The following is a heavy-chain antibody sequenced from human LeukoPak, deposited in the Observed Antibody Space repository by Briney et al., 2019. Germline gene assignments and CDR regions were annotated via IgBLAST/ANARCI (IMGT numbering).Heavy chain of an antibody. V-gene: IGHV3-33*01. D-gene: IGHD2/OR15-2a*01. CDR1: GFTFSNCG. CDR3: ARDQALYFSYGDY. Sequence: GRSLRLSCAASGFTFSNCGMHWVRQAPGKGLEWLAAIFYDGSNKYYADTVKGRFTISRDNSKNTLYLQVNSLTAEDTAVYYCARDQALYFSYGDYWGQGTLVTVSS. CDR2: IFYDGSNK. J-gene: IGHJ4*02.